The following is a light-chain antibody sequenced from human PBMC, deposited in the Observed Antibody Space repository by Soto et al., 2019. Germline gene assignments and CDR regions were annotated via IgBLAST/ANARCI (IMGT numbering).Light chain of an antibody. J-gene: IGLJ2*01. Sequence: QSALTQPASVSGSPGQSITISCTGTSSDVGSYNLVSWYQQHPGKAPKLMIYEGSKRPSGVSNRFSGSKSGNTASLTISGLQAEDGADYYCCSYAGSSTPYVVFGGGTKLTVL. V-gene: IGLV2-23*01. CDR3: CSYAGSSTPYVV. CDR1: SSDVGSYNL. CDR2: EGS.